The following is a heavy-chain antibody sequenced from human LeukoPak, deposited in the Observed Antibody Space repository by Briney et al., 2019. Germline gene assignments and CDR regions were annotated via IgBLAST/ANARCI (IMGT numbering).Heavy chain of an antibody. V-gene: IGHV1-18*01. CDR1: GYTFTSYG. CDR2: ISAYNGNT. J-gene: IGHJ6*02. CDR3: ARTVAADYYYYYGMDV. D-gene: IGHD6-19*01. Sequence: ASVKVSCKASGYTFTSYGISWVRQAPGQGLEWMGWISAYNGNTNYAQKLQGRVTMTTDTSTNTAYMELRSLRSDDTAVYYCARTVAADYYYYYGMDVWGQGTTVTVSS.